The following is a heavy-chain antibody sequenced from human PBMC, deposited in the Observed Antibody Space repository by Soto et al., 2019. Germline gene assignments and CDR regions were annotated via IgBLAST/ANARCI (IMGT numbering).Heavy chain of an antibody. CDR3: ATGISSRGHHYMEV. CDR2: TYYRSKWYN. D-gene: IGHD3-10*01. V-gene: IGHV6-1*01. J-gene: IGHJ6*03. CDR1: GDSISSNRAA. Sequence: SQTLSLTCGISGDSISSNRAAWNWIRQSPSRGLEWLGRTYYRSKWYNEYAPSLKSRMTINSDTSKNQFSLQWNSVTPEGTAVYYWATGISSRGHHYMEVWGQGTSVTVS.